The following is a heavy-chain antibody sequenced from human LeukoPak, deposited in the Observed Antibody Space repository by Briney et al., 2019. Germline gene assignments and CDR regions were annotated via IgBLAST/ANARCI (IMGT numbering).Heavy chain of an antibody. Sequence: GGSLRLSCADSEFTLSNYWVHWVRQAPGKGLEWVSRINPEATTTNYADSVKGRFTISRDNAKNTLFLQMNSLRVEDTAVYYCVKEVVATIPPLWGQGILVTVSS. CDR2: INPEATTT. D-gene: IGHD5-12*01. V-gene: IGHV3-74*01. CDR1: EFTLSNYW. CDR3: VKEVVATIPPL. J-gene: IGHJ4*02.